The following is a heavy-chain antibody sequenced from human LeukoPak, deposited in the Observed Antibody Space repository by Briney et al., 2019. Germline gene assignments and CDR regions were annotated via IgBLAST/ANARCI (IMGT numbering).Heavy chain of an antibody. V-gene: IGHV3-23*01. J-gene: IGHJ4*02. CDR2: ISGSGGST. CDR1: GFTFSSYA. CDR3: AKDPPPPYSSSWYDRFDY. D-gene: IGHD6-13*01. Sequence: GGPLRLSCAASGFTFSSYAMSWVRQAPGKGLEWVSAISGSGGSTYYADSVKGRFTISRDNSKNTLYLQMNSLRAEDTAVYYCAKDPPPPYSSSWYDRFDYWGQGTLVTVSS.